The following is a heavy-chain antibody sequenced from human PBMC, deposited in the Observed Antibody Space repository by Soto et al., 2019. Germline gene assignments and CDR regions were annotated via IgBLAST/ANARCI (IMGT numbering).Heavy chain of an antibody. CDR1: GGTFSSYR. V-gene: IGHV1-69*01. CDR3: PRDSGAKLSSS. Sequence: QVQLVQSGAEVKKPGSSVKVSCKASGGTFSSYRINWVRQAPGQGLEWVGGIVPIYRTADYAQKFQGRVTITADESARTAYMELRSLKSQDTAVYYCPRDSGAKLSSSWGQGTLVTVSS. CDR2: IVPIYRTA. J-gene: IGHJ4*02. D-gene: IGHD6-13*01.